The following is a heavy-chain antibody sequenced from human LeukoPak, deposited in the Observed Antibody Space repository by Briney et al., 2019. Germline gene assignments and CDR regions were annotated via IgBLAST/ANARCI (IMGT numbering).Heavy chain of an antibody. D-gene: IGHD2-21*01. Sequence: PSETLSLTCTVSGGSISSSSYYWGWIRQPPGKGLEWIGSIYYSGSTYYNPSLKSRVTISVDTSKNQFSLKLSSVTAADTAVYYCARVTPLVDYWGQGTLVTVSS. V-gene: IGHV4-39*07. CDR3: ARVTPLVDY. J-gene: IGHJ4*02. CDR2: IYYSGST. CDR1: GGSISSSSYY.